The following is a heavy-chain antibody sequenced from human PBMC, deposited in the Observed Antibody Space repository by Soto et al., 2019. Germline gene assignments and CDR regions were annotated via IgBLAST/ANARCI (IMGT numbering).Heavy chain of an antibody. D-gene: IGHD1-26*01. CDR3: AKGVELDV. CDR2: IGDSGAST. J-gene: IGHJ6*04. CDR1: GFSFSSFA. Sequence: EVLLLESGGGLVQPGGSLRLSCEASGFSFSSFAMNWVSQAPGKGLEWVSAIGDSGASTYYADSVKGRFTISIDNSRNTLYRQLNSLRAEDTAVYYCAKGVELDVWGNGNTVTVSS. V-gene: IGHV3-23*01.